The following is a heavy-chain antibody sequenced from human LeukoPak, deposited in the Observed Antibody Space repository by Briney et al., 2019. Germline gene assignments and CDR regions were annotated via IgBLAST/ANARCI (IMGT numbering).Heavy chain of an antibody. V-gene: IGHV1-24*01. D-gene: IGHD4-17*01. Sequence: EASVKVSCKVSGYTLTELSMHWVRQAPGKGLEWMGGFDPEDGETIYAQKLQGRVTMTTDTSTSTAYMELRSLISDDAAVYYCARGDDYGDYWGLYWGQGTLVTVSS. J-gene: IGHJ4*02. CDR1: GYTLTELS. CDR2: FDPEDGET. CDR3: ARGDDYGDYWGLY.